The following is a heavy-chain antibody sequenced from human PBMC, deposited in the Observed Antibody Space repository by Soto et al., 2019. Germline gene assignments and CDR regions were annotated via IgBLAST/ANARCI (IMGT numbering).Heavy chain of an antibody. CDR2: ISWNSGTK. Sequence: EVQLVESGGGLVQPGRSLRLSCAASGFSFDEYAMHWVRQAPGKGLEWVSGISWNSGTKGYGDSVRGRFTISRDNAKNSLYLQMNSLRAEDTALYYCAKGFCSSARCLTYSYMDVWGKGTTVTVSS. V-gene: IGHV3-9*01. J-gene: IGHJ6*03. D-gene: IGHD2-2*01. CDR3: AKGFCSSARCLTYSYMDV. CDR1: GFSFDEYA.